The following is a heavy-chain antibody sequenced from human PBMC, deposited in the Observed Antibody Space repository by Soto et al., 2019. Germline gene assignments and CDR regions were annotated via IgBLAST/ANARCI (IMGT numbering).Heavy chain of an antibody. CDR3: ARDSPLWFGESPLSPYYGMDV. CDR2: ISSSSSYI. J-gene: IGHJ6*02. Sequence: GGSLRLSCAASGFTFSSYSMNWVRQAPGKGLEWVSSISSSSSYIYYADSVKGRFTISRDNAKNSLYLQMNSLRAEDTAVYYCARDSPLWFGESPLSPYYGMDVWGQGTTVTVSS. D-gene: IGHD3-10*01. V-gene: IGHV3-21*01. CDR1: GFTFSSYS.